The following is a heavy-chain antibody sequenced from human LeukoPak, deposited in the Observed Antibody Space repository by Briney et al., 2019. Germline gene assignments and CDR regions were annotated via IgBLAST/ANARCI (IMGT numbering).Heavy chain of an antibody. Sequence: GGSLRLSCAASGFTFSSYAMHGVRQAPGKGLEWAAVISYDGSNKYYAASVKGRFTISRDNSKNTLYLQMNSLRAEDTAVYYCARDGTAGTSDYWGQGTLVTVSS. CDR3: ARDGTAGTSDY. V-gene: IGHV3-30*04. J-gene: IGHJ4*02. D-gene: IGHD6-13*01. CDR2: ISYDGSNK. CDR1: GFTFSSYA.